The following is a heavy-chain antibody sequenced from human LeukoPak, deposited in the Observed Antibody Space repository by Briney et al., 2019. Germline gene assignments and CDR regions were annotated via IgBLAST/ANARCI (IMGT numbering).Heavy chain of an antibody. V-gene: IGHV1-69*13. D-gene: IGHD3-22*01. CDR3: ARASIVRDSSGYYSLDY. Sequence: SVKVSCKASGGTFSSYAISWVRQAPGQGLEWMGGIIPILGTANYAQKFQGRVTITADESTSTAYMELSSLRSEDTAVYYCARASIVRDSSGYYSLDYWGQGTLVTVSS. CDR2: IIPILGTA. CDR1: GGTFSSYA. J-gene: IGHJ4*02.